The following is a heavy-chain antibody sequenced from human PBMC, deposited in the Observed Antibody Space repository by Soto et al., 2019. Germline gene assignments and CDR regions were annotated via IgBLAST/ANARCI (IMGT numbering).Heavy chain of an antibody. CDR3: ARDGRGRGFDYYYGMDV. V-gene: IGHV4-59*01. CDR2: IYYSGST. CDR1: GGSISSYY. J-gene: IGHJ6*02. Sequence: PSETLSLTCTASGGSISSYYWIWIRRPPGKGLEWIGYIYYSGSTNYNPSLKSRVTISVDTSKNQFSLKLSSVTAADTAVYYCARDGRGRGFDYYYGMDVWGQGTTVTVSS. D-gene: IGHD2-15*01.